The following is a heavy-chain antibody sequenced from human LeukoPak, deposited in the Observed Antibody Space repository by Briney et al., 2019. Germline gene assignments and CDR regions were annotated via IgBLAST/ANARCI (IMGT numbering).Heavy chain of an antibody. V-gene: IGHV3-23*01. CDR2: IGGGGAST. D-gene: IGHD1-26*01. Sequence: GGSLRLSCAASGFTFSSYGMSWDRQAPGKGLEWVSAIGGGGASTYYADSVKGRFTISRDNSKSTLYLQMNSLRAEDSAVYYCAKRRGSTPVGGFDFWGQGTLVTVSS. CDR3: AKRRGSTPVGGFDF. CDR1: GFTFSSYG. J-gene: IGHJ4*02.